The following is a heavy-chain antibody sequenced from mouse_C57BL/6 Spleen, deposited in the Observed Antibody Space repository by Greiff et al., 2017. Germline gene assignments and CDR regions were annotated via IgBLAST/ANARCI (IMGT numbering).Heavy chain of an antibody. CDR3: ARRAYYYGSSDWYFDV. CDR2: IYPGSGNT. D-gene: IGHD1-1*01. Sequence: QVQLKQSGPELVKPGASVKISCKASGYSFTSYYIHWVKQRPGQGLEWIGWIYPGSGNTKYNEKFKGKATLTADTSSSTAYMQLSSLTSEDSAVYYCARRAYYYGSSDWYFDVWGTGTTVTVSS. CDR1: GYSFTSYY. J-gene: IGHJ1*03. V-gene: IGHV1-66*01.